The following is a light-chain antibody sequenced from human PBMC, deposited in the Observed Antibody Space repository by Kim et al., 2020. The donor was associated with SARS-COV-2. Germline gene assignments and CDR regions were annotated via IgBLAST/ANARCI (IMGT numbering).Light chain of an antibody. J-gene: IGLJ1*01. Sequence: GQSGTISCTGTSSDVGGYDYVSWHQQHPGKAPKLMIYDVKKRPSGVPDRFSGSKSGNTASLTISGLQAEDEADYYCCSFGGSHSYVFGTGTKVTVL. CDR3: CSFGGSHSYV. CDR2: DVK. V-gene: IGLV2-11*01. CDR1: SSDVGGYDY.